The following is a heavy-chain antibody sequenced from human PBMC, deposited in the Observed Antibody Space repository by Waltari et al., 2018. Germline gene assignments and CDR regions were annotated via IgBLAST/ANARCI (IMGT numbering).Heavy chain of an antibody. Sequence: EVQVLESGGGLVQPGGSLRLPCAASGFTFSNYAMSWVRQAPGKGLEWVSGISGDGGDSTYYADSVKGRFTISRDNSKSTLYLQMNSLRAEDTAVYYCAKFPSDMWGQGTMVTVSS. CDR2: ISGDGGDST. V-gene: IGHV3-23*01. CDR1: GFTFSNYA. CDR3: AKFPSDM. J-gene: IGHJ3*02.